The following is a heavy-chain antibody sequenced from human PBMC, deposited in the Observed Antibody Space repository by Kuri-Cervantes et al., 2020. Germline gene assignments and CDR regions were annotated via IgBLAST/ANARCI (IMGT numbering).Heavy chain of an antibody. J-gene: IGHJ4*02. CDR3: ARGYGY. V-gene: IGHV3-30*03. Sequence: GESLKISCAASGFTFSSYGMHWVRQAPGKGLEWVAVISYDGSNKYYADSVKGRFTISRDNAENSLYLQMNSLRDEDTAVYYCARGYGYWGQGTLVTVSS. CDR1: GFTFSSYG. D-gene: IGHD5-18*01. CDR2: ISYDGSNK.